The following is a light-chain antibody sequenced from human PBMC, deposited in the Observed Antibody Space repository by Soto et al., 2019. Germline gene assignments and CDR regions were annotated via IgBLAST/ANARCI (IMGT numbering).Light chain of an antibody. CDR2: EVS. CDR3: TSYAGSNYFYV. Sequence: QSVLTQPPSASGSPGQSVTISCTGTSSDVGGYNYVSWYQQHPGKAPKLMIYEVSKRPSGVPDRFSGSKSGNTASLTVSGLQAEEEADYYCTSYAGSNYFYVFGTGTNVTVL. V-gene: IGLV2-8*01. CDR1: SSDVGGYNY. J-gene: IGLJ1*01.